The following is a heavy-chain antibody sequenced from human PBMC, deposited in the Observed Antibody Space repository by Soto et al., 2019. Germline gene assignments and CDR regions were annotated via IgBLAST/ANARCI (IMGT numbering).Heavy chain of an antibody. CDR2: IYWNSGTI. J-gene: IGHJ4*02. CDR3: VKDKTLITSYFDH. CDR1: GFTFDDYA. Sequence: EVQLVESGGGLVQPGRSLRLSCAASGFTFDDYAMHWVRQAPGKGLEWVSGIYWNSGTIEYAGFVKGRFTISRDNAKNYLYLQMNSLRPEDTAVYYCVKDKTLITSYFDHWGQGTPVTVSS. D-gene: IGHD3-16*01. V-gene: IGHV3-9*01.